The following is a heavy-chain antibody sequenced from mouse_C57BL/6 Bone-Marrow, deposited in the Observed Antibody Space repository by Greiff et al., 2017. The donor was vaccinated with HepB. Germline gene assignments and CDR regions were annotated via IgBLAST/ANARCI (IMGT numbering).Heavy chain of an antibody. CDR1: GFTFTDYY. D-gene: IGHD1-1*01. CDR3: VRYHRGLRYGVYYAMDY. V-gene: IGHV7-3*01. J-gene: IGHJ4*01. Sequence: EVKLMESGGGLVQPGGSLSLSCAASGFTFTDYYMSWVRQPPGKALEWLGFIRNKANGYTTEYSASVKGRFTISRDNSQSILYLHMNALRAEDSATYYCVRYHRGLRYGVYYAMDYWGQGTSVTVSS. CDR2: IRNKANGYTT.